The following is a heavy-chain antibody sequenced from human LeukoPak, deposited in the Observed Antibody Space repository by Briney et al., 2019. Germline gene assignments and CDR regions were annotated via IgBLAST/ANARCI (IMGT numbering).Heavy chain of an antibody. CDR2: IYTSGSA. D-gene: IGHD3-3*01. CDR1: GGSISAYY. V-gene: IGHV4-4*07. J-gene: IGHJ5*02. CDR3: ARGHYYDFWSGYYQGWFDP. Sequence: SETLSLTCTVSGGSISAYYWNWIRQPAGKGLEWIGRIYTSGSAHYNPSLKSRVTMSVDTSKNQFSLRLSSVTAADTAVYYCARGHYYDFWSGYYQGWFDPWGQGTLVTVSS.